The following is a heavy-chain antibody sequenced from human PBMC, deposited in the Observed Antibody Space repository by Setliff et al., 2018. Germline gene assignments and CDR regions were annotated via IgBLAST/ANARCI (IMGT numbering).Heavy chain of an antibody. V-gene: IGHV4-59*01. J-gene: IGHJ6*03. Sequence: SETLSLTCNVSGGSISSYSWSWIRQAPGKGLEWIGYLYYSGNTNYNPSLKSRVTISGDTSQNYFSLKLTSVTEADTAVYYCARGPPGYYYTNVWGQGTTVTVSS. CDR2: LYYSGNT. CDR3: ARGPPGYYYTNV. CDR1: GGSISSYS.